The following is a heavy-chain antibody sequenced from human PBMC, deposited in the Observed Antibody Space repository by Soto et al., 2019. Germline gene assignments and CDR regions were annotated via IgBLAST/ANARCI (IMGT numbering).Heavy chain of an antibody. D-gene: IGHD5-12*01. CDR2: IYYSGST. V-gene: IGHV4-59*01. J-gene: IGHJ4*02. CDR3: ARAAFGYDSPYYCDY. Sequence: SETLSLTCTVSGGSISSYYWSWIRQPPGKGLEWIGYIYYSGSTNYNPSLKSRVTISVDTSKNQFSLKLSSVTAADTAVYYCARAAFGYDSPYYCDYWGQGTLVTVSS. CDR1: GGSISSYY.